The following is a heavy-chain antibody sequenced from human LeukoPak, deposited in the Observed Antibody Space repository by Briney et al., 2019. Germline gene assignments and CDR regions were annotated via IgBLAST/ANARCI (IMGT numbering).Heavy chain of an antibody. CDR2: IYSGST. V-gene: IGHV4-39*01. D-gene: IGHD3-22*01. CDR3: ARFFYYDDSRPPF. CDR1: GGYISTSNYY. Sequence: SETLSLTCTVSGGYISTSNYYWGWIRQSPGKGLEWIGNIYSGSTYYNPSLKSRVSLSIDTSMNQFPLKVNSLTVADTTVYYCARFFYYDDSRPPFWGQGTLVAVSS. J-gene: IGHJ4*02.